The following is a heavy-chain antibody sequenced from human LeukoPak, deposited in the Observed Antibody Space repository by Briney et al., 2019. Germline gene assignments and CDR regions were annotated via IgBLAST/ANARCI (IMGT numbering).Heavy chain of an antibody. Sequence: GASVKVSCKASGGTFSSYAISWVRQAPGQGLEWMGRIIPILGIANYAQKFQGRVTITADKSTSTAYMELSSLRSEDTAVYYCARDSIAVGAPSYYGMDVWGQGTTVTVSS. J-gene: IGHJ6*02. CDR3: ARDSIAVGAPSYYGMDV. V-gene: IGHV1-69*04. D-gene: IGHD1-26*01. CDR1: GGTFSSYA. CDR2: IIPILGIA.